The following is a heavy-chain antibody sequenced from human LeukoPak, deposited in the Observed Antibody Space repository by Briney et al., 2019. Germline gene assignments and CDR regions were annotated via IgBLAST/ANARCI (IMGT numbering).Heavy chain of an antibody. CDR1: GYTSTSYG. V-gene: IGHV1-18*01. CDR2: ISAYNGNT. Sequence: ASVKVSCKASGYTSTSYGISWVRQAPGQGLEWMGWISAYNGNTNHAQKLQGRVTMTTDTSTSTAYMELRSLRSDDTAVYYCARDKKVITSKVWFDPWGQGTLVTVSS. D-gene: IGHD3-22*01. J-gene: IGHJ5*02. CDR3: ARDKKVITSKVWFDP.